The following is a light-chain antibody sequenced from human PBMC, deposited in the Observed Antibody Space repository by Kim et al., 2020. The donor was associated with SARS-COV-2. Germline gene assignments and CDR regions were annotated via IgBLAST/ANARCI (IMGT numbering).Light chain of an antibody. J-gene: IGKJ4*01. CDR3: QQFDTSPLT. CDR1: QSVNANY. V-gene: IGKV3-20*01. CDR2: GAS. Sequence: EIVLAQSPGTLSLSPGERATLSCRASQSVNANYLVWYQQKPGQAPRLLRYGASIRATDIPDRFTGSGSGTDFTLTITRLEPDDFAVYYCQQFDTSPLTFGGGTKVDIK.